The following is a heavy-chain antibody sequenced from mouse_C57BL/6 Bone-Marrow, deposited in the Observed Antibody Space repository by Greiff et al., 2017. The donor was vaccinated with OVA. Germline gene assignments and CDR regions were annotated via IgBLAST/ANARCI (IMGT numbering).Heavy chain of an antibody. J-gene: IGHJ4*01. CDR2: INPYNGGT. CDR1: GYTFTDYY. D-gene: IGHD1-1*01. V-gene: IGHV1-19*01. Sequence: VQLQQSGPVLVKPGASVKMSCKASGYTFTDYYMNWVKQSHGKSLEWIGVINPYNGGTSYNQKFKGKATLTVDKSSSTAYMELNSLTSEDSAVYYCARDYYGSSYDYYARDYWGQGTSVTVSS. CDR3: ARDYYGSSYDYYARDY.